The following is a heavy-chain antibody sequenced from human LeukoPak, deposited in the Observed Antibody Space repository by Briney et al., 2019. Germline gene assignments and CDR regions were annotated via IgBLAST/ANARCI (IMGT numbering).Heavy chain of an antibody. CDR3: ARGFAYTAKSYYYYGMDV. CDR2: INPNSGGT. J-gene: IGHJ6*02. CDR1: GYTFTGYY. D-gene: IGHD5-18*01. Sequence: ASVKVSCKASGYTFTGYYMHRVRQAPGQGLEWMGWINPNSGGTNYAQKFQGRVTMTRDTSISTAYMELSRLRSDDTAVYYCARGFAYTAKSYYYYGMDVWGQGTTVIVSS. V-gene: IGHV1-2*02.